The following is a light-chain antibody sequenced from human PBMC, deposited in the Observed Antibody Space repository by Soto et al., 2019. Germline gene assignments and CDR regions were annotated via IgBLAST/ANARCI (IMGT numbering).Light chain of an antibody. Sequence: EIVLTQSPGPLSLSPGERATLSCRASQSVTSNYLAWYQQKPGQAPRLLIYDVSNRATGIPARFSGSGSGTDFTLTISSLEPEDFAVYYCQQRSNWPRTFGQGTKVDIK. CDR1: QSVTSNY. J-gene: IGKJ1*01. CDR2: DVS. CDR3: QQRSNWPRT. V-gene: IGKV3-11*01.